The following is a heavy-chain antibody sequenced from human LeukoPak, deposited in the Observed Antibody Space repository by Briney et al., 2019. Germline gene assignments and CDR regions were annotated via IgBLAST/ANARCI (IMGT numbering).Heavy chain of an antibody. D-gene: IGHD2-21*02. J-gene: IGHJ5*02. Sequence: PGGSLRLSCAASGFTFSSYWMSWVRQAPGKGLEWVANIKQDGSEKYYVDSVKGRFTISRDNAKNSLYLQMNSLRAEDTAGYYCARDRDCGGDCYPPNWFDPWGQGTLVTVSS. CDR3: ARDRDCGGDCYPPNWFDP. V-gene: IGHV3-7*01. CDR1: GFTFSSYW. CDR2: IKQDGSEK.